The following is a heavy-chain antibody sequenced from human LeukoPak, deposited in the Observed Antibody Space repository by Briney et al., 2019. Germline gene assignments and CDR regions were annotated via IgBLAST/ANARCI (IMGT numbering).Heavy chain of an antibody. V-gene: IGHV4-30-2*01. J-gene: IGHJ6*02. CDR3: SCQYYYGMDV. Sequence: PSQTLSLTCAVSGGSISSGGYSWSWIRQPPGKGLEWIGYIYHSGSTYYNPSLKSRVTISVDRSKNQFSLKLSSVTAADTAVYYCSCQYYYGMDVWGQGTTVTVSS. D-gene: IGHD2-2*01. CDR1: GGSISSGGYS. CDR2: IYHSGST.